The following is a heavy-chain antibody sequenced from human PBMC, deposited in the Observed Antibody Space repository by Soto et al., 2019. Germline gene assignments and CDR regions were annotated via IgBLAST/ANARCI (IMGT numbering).Heavy chain of an antibody. J-gene: IGHJ6*02. Sequence: EVQLLESGGGLVQPGGSLRLSCAASGFTFSSYAMSWVRQAPGKGLEWVSAISGSGGSTYYADSVKGRFTISRDNSKNTLYLQMNSLRAEDTAVYYCAKDGPYDILTGSYYYYYGMDVWGQGTTVTVSS. V-gene: IGHV3-23*01. D-gene: IGHD3-9*01. CDR1: GFTFSSYA. CDR3: AKDGPYDILTGSYYYYYGMDV. CDR2: ISGSGGST.